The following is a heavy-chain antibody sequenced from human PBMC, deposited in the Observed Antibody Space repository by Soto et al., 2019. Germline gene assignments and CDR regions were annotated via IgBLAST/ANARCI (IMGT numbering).Heavy chain of an antibody. CDR1: GFIFSTYG. CDR3: AKDMTTVTKSFDY. J-gene: IGHJ4*02. Sequence: QVQLVESGGGVVQPGESLRLSCAGSGFIFSTYGMHWVRQAPGKGLEWVAVISYDETKRNYAASVKGRFTISRDNSANTLYLQMNSLRVDDTAVYYCAKDMTTVTKSFDYWGQGTLVTVSS. D-gene: IGHD4-17*01. V-gene: IGHV3-30*18. CDR2: ISYDETKR.